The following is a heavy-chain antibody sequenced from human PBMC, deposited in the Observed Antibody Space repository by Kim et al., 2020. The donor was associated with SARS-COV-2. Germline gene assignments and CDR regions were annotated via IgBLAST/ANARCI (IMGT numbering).Heavy chain of an antibody. CDR2: IYYSGST. Sequence: SETLSLTCTVSGGSISSSSYYWGWIRQPPGKGLEWIGSIYYSGSTYYNPSLKSRVTISVDTSKNQFSLKLSSVTAADTAVYYCARNDILTYYYDSSGYPPRINWFDPWGQGTLVTVSS. D-gene: IGHD3-22*01. J-gene: IGHJ5*02. CDR1: GGSISSSSYY. V-gene: IGHV4-39*01. CDR3: ARNDILTYYYDSSGYPPRINWFDP.